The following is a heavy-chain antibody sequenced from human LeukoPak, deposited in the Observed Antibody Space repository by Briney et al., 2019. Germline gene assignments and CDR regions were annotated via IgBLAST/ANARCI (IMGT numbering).Heavy chain of an antibody. CDR2: ISSSGSTI. CDR1: GFTFSSYE. D-gene: IGHD4-17*01. Sequence: GGSLRLSCAASGFTFSSYEMNWVRQAPGKGLEWVSYISSSGSTIYYADSVKGRFTISRDNAKNSLYLQMNSLRAEDTAVYYCASTGYGDYLNTDYWGQGTLVTVSS. V-gene: IGHV3-48*03. CDR3: ASTGYGDYLNTDY. J-gene: IGHJ4*02.